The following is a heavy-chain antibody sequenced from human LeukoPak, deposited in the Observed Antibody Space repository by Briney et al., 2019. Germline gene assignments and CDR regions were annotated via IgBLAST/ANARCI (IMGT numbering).Heavy chain of an antibody. J-gene: IGHJ5*02. V-gene: IGHV4-39*01. Sequence: SETLSLTCTVSGGSISSSISYWGWIRQPPGKGLEWIATIYYSGSTYYSPSLKSRVTISVDTSKNQFSLKLSSVTAADTAVYYCAGKAYSDWFDPWGQGTLVTVSS. CDR1: GGSISSSISY. D-gene: IGHD2-15*01. CDR2: IYYSGST. CDR3: AGKAYSDWFDP.